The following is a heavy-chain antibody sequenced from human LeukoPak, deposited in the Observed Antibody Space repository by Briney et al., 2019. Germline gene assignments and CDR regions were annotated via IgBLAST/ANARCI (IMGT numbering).Heavy chain of an antibody. CDR2: IYPGDSDT. D-gene: IGHD2-15*01. CDR3: ARFVGACSGGNCYSDY. J-gene: IGHJ4*02. Sequence: GESLKISCKASGYSFISYWIAGVRQMPGKGLEWMGIIYPGDSDTRYSPSFQGQVTISADKSINTAYLRGNSLKASDTAIYYCARFVGACSGGNCYSDYWGQGTLVTVSS. CDR1: GYSFISYW. V-gene: IGHV5-51*01.